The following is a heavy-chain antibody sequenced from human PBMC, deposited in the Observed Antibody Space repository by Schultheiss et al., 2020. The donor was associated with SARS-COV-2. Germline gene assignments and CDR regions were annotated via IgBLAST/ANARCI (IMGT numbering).Heavy chain of an antibody. D-gene: IGHD2-15*01. Sequence: GGSLRLSCAASGFTFSNAWMSWVRQAPGKGLEWVGRIKSKTDGGTTDYAAPVKGRFTISRDDSKNTLYLQMNSLKTEDTAVYYCTTDFPYCSGGSCYIGWGQGTLGTVSS. CDR2: IKSKTDGGTT. J-gene: IGHJ4*02. CDR3: TTDFPYCSGGSCYIG. CDR1: GFTFSNAW. V-gene: IGHV3-15*01.